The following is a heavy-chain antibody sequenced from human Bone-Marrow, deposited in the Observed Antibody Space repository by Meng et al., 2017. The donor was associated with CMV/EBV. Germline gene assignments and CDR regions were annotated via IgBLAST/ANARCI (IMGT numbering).Heavy chain of an antibody. Sequence: GGSLRLSCAASGFTFSSFWMSWVRQAPGKGLEWVANIKEDGSEKYYVDSVKGRFTISRDNAESSLFLQMNSLRVEDTAVYYCARDFTGFEYWGQGTLVTVSS. CDR1: GFTFSSFW. D-gene: IGHD3-16*01. V-gene: IGHV3-7*01. J-gene: IGHJ4*02. CDR3: ARDFTGFEY. CDR2: IKEDGSEK.